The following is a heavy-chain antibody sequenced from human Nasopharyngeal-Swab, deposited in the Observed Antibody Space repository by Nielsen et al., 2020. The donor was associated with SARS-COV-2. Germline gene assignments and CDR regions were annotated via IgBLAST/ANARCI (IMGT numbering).Heavy chain of an antibody. CDR2: ISSTNNFI. V-gene: IGHV3-21*01. CDR1: GFTFSSYW. Sequence: GESLKISCAASGFTFSSYWMSWVRQAPGKGLEWVSSISSTNNFIFYADSVKGRFTISRDNTKNSLYLQMNTLRVADTAVYYCARGFRRGSYYDNIGADSWGQGTLVTVSS. CDR3: ARGFRRGSYYDNIGADS. D-gene: IGHD3-22*01. J-gene: IGHJ4*02.